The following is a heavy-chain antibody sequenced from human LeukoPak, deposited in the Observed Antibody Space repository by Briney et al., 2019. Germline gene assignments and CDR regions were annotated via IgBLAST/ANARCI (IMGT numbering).Heavy chain of an antibody. Sequence: SVKVSCKAFGGTFSRYAFSWVRQAPGQGLEWMGRIIPIFGTANYAQKFEGRVTITTDESTSTAYMELSSLRSEDTAVYYCARGDGYGYNWFDSWGQGTLVTVSS. J-gene: IGHJ5*01. CDR1: GGTFSRYA. CDR3: ARGDGYGYNWFDS. CDR2: IIPIFGTA. D-gene: IGHD5-24*01. V-gene: IGHV1-69*05.